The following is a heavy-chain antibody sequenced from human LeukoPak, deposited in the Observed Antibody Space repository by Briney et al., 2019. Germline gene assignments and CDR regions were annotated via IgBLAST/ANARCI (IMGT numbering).Heavy chain of an antibody. CDR2: INYTGST. CDR3: TRGAHDYGDCRIDY. CDR1: DSSISSHY. D-gene: IGHD4-17*01. J-gene: IGHJ4*02. V-gene: IGHV4-59*11. Sequence: PSEPLSLTCTVSDSSISSHYWSWIRQPPGKGLEWIGYINYTGSTIYNPSLKSRVTISIDTSKKQFSLKLSSVTAADTAVYYCTRGAHDYGDCRIDYWGQGVLVTVSS.